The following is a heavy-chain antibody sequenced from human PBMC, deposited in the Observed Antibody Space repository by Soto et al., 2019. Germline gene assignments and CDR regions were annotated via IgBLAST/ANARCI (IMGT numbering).Heavy chain of an antibody. J-gene: IGHJ4*02. CDR2: IIPIFGTA. Sequence: QVQLVQSGAEVKKPGSSEKVSCKAPGGIFSSYAISWVRQAPGQGLEWMGGIIPIFGTANYAQKFQGRVTITADESTSTAYMELSSLRSEDTAVYYCARVKVEVEMATIADYWGQGTLVTVSS. V-gene: IGHV1-69*12. CDR1: GGIFSSYA. D-gene: IGHD5-12*01. CDR3: ARVKVEVEMATIADY.